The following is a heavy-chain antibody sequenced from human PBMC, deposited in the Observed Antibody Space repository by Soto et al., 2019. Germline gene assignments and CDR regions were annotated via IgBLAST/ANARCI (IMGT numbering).Heavy chain of an antibody. Sequence: SVKVSCKASGCTFSSYASSWVRQAPGQGLEWMGGIIPIFGTANYAQKFQGRVTITADESTSTAYMELSSLRSEDTAVYYCAGDLLGFVGGPAAPRWGYGLDVRGQGTTVTVSS. CDR2: IIPIFGTA. CDR3: AGDLLGFVGGPAAPRWGYGLDV. J-gene: IGHJ6*02. D-gene: IGHD2-2*01. V-gene: IGHV1-69*13. CDR1: GCTFSSYA.